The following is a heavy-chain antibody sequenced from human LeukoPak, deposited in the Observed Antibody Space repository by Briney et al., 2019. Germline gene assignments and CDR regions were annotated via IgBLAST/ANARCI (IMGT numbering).Heavy chain of an antibody. Sequence: PGGSLRLSCAASGFTFSSFGMHWVRQAPGKGLEWVALIWYDGSNEYYGDSVKGPFTISRDNSKNTLYLQLNSLRAEDTAVYYCARDLGSGTQSVYFDYWGQGTLVTVSS. J-gene: IGHJ4*02. CDR3: ARDLGSGTQSVYFDY. D-gene: IGHD1-26*01. CDR1: GFTFSSFG. CDR2: IWYDGSNE. V-gene: IGHV3-33*01.